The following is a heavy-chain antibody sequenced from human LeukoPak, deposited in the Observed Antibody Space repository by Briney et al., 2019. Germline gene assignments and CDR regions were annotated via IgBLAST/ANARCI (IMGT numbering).Heavy chain of an antibody. CDR3: AREIGGGLHYFHS. D-gene: IGHD1-26*01. CDR1: GFTFSSSF. Sequence: PGGSLRLPCVGSGFTFSSSFMSWVRQAPGKGLEWVSNLYNDAFDSATHYADSVKGRFTISRDNSQNTLYLQMNSLRAEDTAMYYCAREIGGGLHYFHSWGQGTPVTVSS. CDR2: LYNDAFDSAT. V-gene: IGHV3-53*01. J-gene: IGHJ4*02.